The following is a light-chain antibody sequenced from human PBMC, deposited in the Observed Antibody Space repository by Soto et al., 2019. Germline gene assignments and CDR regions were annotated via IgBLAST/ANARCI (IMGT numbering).Light chain of an antibody. V-gene: IGKV3-11*01. J-gene: IGKJ4*01. CDR1: QSVTTY. CDR2: DES. Sequence: ETVLTQSPATLSLSPGERATLSCRASQSVTTYLAWYQQKPGQVPRLLIYDESNRATGIPARFSGSGSGTDFTLTISSLAPEDFAVYYCQSRSSWPPVLTFGGGTKVEIK. CDR3: QSRSSWPPVLT.